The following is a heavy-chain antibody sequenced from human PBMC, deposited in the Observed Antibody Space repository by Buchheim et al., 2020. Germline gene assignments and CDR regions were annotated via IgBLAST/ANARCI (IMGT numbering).Heavy chain of an antibody. V-gene: IGHV1-8*01. CDR3: ARGFTARDDYGDYLTTEEYNWFDP. CDR2: MNPNSGNT. D-gene: IGHD4-17*01. Sequence: QVQLVQSGAEVKKPGASVKVSCKASGYTFTSYDINWVRQATGQGLEWMGWMNPNSGNTGYAQKFQGRVTMTRNTSISTAYMELSSLRSEDTAVYYCARGFTARDDYGDYLTTEEYNWFDPWGQGTL. J-gene: IGHJ5*02. CDR1: GYTFTSYD.